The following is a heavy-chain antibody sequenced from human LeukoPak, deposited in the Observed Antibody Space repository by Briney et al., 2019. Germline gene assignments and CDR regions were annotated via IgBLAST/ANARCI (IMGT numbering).Heavy chain of an antibody. V-gene: IGHV1-69*13. CDR1: GGTFSSYA. CDR3: ARGGRAAAGTVQYYSDY. CDR2: IIPIFGTA. J-gene: IGHJ4*02. Sequence: SVKVSCKASGGTFSSYAISWVRQAPGQGLEWMGGIIPIFGTANYAQKFQGRVTITADESTSTAYMELSSLRSEDTAVYYCARGGRAAAGTVQYYSDYWGQGTLVTVSS. D-gene: IGHD6-13*01.